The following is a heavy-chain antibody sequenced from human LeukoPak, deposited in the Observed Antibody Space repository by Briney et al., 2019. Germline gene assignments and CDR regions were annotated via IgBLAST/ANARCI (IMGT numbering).Heavy chain of an antibody. Sequence: GGSLRLSCAASALRFSSFAMTWVRQVPGKGLEWVSGIHGSGETTYYADSVKGRFTISRDNAKNSLYLQMNSLRAEDTAVYYCARVKFSGSGSYYASYYYGMDVWGQGTTVTVSS. D-gene: IGHD3-10*01. CDR3: ARVKFSGSGSYYASYYYGMDV. V-gene: IGHV3-48*04. CDR1: ALRFSSFA. J-gene: IGHJ6*02. CDR2: IHGSGETT.